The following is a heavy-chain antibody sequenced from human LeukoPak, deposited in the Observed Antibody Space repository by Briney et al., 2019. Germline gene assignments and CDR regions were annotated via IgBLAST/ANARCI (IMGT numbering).Heavy chain of an antibody. V-gene: IGHV3-64D*06. J-gene: IGHJ4*02. CDR1: GFTFSSCA. CDR2: ISSNGGST. D-gene: IGHD1-14*01. Sequence: GGSLRLSCSASGFTFSSCAMHWVRQAPGKGLEYVSAISSNGGSTYYADSVKGRFTISRDNSKNTLYLQMSSLRAEDTAVYYCVKEVSGTTTGGLYYFDYWGQGTLVTVSS. CDR3: VKEVSGTTTGGLYYFDY.